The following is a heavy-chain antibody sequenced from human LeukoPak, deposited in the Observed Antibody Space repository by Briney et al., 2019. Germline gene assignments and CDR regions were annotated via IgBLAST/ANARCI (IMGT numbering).Heavy chain of an antibody. CDR3: AKSNGYGLIDI. V-gene: IGHV4-59*12. CDR2: IFYSGST. Sequence: ASETLSLTCTVSGGSISSYYWSWIRQPPGKGLEWIGYIFYSGSTYYSPSLKSRVTISLDTSRNQFPLKLNSVTAADTAVYYCAKSNGYGLIDIWGQGTMVTVSS. D-gene: IGHD3-22*01. CDR1: GGSISSYY. J-gene: IGHJ3*02.